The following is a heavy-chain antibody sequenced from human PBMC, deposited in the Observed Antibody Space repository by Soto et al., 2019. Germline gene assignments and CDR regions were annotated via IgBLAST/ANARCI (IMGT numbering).Heavy chain of an antibody. CDR1: GGSISSGGYY. V-gene: IGHV4-31*03. Sequence: SETLSLTCTVSGGSISSGGYYWSWIRQHPGKGLEWIGYIYYSGSTYYNPSLKSRVTISVDTSKNQFSLKLSSVTAADTAVYYCARGTSRDGYNWGQGTLVTVSS. CDR2: IYYSGST. CDR3: ARGTSRDGYN. D-gene: IGHD5-12*01. J-gene: IGHJ4*02.